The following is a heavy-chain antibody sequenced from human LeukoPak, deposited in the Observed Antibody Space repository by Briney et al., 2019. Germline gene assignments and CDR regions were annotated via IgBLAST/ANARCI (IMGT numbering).Heavy chain of an antibody. CDR3: AREGVTMVRGGRPYYFDY. V-gene: IGHV3-20*01. Sequence: GGSLRLSCAASGFTFDDYGMSWVRQAPGKGLEWVSGINWNGGSTGYADSVKGRFTISRDNAKNSLYLQMNSLGAEDTALYHCAREGVTMVRGGRPYYFDYWGQGTLVTVSS. CDR2: INWNGGST. D-gene: IGHD3-10*01. CDR1: GFTFDDYG. J-gene: IGHJ4*02.